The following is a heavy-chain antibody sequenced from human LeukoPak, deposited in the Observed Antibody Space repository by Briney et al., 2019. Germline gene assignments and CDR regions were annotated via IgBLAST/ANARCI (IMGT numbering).Heavy chain of an antibody. V-gene: IGHV3-66*01. CDR1: GVSVSSSY. CDR2: IYGGGST. Sequence: GGSLRLSCAASGVSVSSSYMSWVRQAPGKGLEWVSVIYGGGSTDYADSVKGRFTISRDNSKNTLYLQMNGLRAEDTAVYYCARVPGDYYYYGMDVWGQGTTVTVSS. J-gene: IGHJ6*02. CDR3: ARVPGDYYYYGMDV. D-gene: IGHD3-10*01.